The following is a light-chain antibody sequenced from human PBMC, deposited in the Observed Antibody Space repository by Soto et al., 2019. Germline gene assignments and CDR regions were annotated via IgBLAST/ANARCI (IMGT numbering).Light chain of an antibody. J-gene: IGKJ4*01. CDR1: QSVSSN. CDR2: GAS. V-gene: IGKV3D-15*01. CDR3: QQYQNWVT. Sequence: IVMTQSPGTLSVSPGERATLSCGASQSVSSNLAWYQQKPGQAPRLLISGASTRATGIPARFSGSGSGTEFTLSIRSLQSEDFAVYYCQQYQNWVTCGGGTKVDSK.